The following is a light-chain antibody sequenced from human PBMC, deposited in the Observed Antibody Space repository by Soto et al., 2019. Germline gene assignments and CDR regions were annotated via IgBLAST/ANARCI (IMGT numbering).Light chain of an antibody. CDR2: DAS. J-gene: IGKJ4*01. Sequence: DIQMTQSPSTLSASVGDRVTITCRASRSISNWLAWYQQRPGIAPKLLIFDASILQSGVPSRFSGSGSGTGFPLSISRLQTDDFAIYYCQQYGIFSPISFGGGTKLE. CDR1: RSISNW. V-gene: IGKV1-5*01. CDR3: QQYGIFSPIS.